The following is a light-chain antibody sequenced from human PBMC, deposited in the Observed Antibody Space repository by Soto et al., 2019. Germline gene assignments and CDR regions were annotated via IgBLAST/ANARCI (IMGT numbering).Light chain of an antibody. CDR3: QQYVSSPQT. CDR1: QSVSSY. Sequence: EIVLTQSPATLSLSPGERATLYCRASQSVSSYLAWYQQKPGQAPRLLIYGASNRATGIPDRFSGSGSGTDFTLTISRLEPEDFAMYFCQQYVSSPQTFGQGTKVDIK. J-gene: IGKJ1*01. V-gene: IGKV3-20*01. CDR2: GAS.